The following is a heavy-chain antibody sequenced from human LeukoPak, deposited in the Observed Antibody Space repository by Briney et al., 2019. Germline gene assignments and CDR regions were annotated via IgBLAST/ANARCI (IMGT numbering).Heavy chain of an antibody. Sequence: PGGSLRLSCAASGFTFSSYWMSWVRQSPGKGLEWVANIKYDGSEKYYVDSVKGRFTISRDNSKNSLYLQMNNLRAEDTAVYYCTRWAGDYGDYWGQGTLVTVPS. CDR1: GFTFSSYW. CDR2: IKYDGSEK. D-gene: IGHD4-17*01. CDR3: TRWAGDYGDY. V-gene: IGHV3-7*03. J-gene: IGHJ4*02.